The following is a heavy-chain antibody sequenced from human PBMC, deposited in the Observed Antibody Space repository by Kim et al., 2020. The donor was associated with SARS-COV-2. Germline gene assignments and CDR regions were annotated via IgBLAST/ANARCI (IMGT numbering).Heavy chain of an antibody. CDR1: GFTFSSYS. CDR2: ISSSSYI. J-gene: IGHJ4*02. Sequence: GGSLRLSCAASGFTFSSYSMNWVRQAPGKGLEWVSSISSSSYIYYADSVKGRFTISRDNAKNSLYLQMNSLRAEDTAVYYCARDLLGTVTTRVGFDYWGQGTLGTVSS. CDR3: ARDLLGTVTTRVGFDY. D-gene: IGHD4-17*01. V-gene: IGHV3-21*01.